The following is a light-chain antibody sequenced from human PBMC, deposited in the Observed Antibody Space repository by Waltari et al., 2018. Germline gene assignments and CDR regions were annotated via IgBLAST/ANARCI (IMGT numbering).Light chain of an antibody. CDR1: RRDAGGYNF. J-gene: IGLJ2*01. CDR3: SSYAGNYVA. CDR2: AVT. V-gene: IGLV2-11*01. Sequence: QSALTQPRSVSGSPGQSVTISCTGTRRDAGGYNFVSWYQQHPGTAPKLIISAVTKRPAGVPDRFSGSKSGNTASLTISGLQAEDEADYYCSSYAGNYVAFGGGTKLTVL.